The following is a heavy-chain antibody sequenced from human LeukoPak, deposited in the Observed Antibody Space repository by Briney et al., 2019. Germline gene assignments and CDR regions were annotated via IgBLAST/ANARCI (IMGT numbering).Heavy chain of an antibody. Sequence: PSGTLSLTCTASGGSISSSGSYWGWIRQPPGKGLEWIGSVYYSGNTYNPSLKSRVTISVDTSKNQFSLNLTSVNAADTAIYYCARVMAARREDLNWFDPWGQGTLVTVSS. CDR3: ARVMAARREDLNWFDP. J-gene: IGHJ5*02. CDR1: GGSISSSGSY. D-gene: IGHD6-6*01. CDR2: VYYSGNT. V-gene: IGHV4-39*07.